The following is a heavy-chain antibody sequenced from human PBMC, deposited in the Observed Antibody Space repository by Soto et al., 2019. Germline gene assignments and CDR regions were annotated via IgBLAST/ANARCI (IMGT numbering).Heavy chain of an antibody. Sequence: QLHLQESGPGLVEPSGTLSLTCTVSGDSITSSDFYWGWIRQPPGQGLEWLGTIPHSGDTYSNPHLKSRLTMSGVTSKTHFSLKLPFVTAAHTPAYFCARQRLGPIPLFWWLTPVASWGQGILVSVSS. J-gene: IGHJ5*02. V-gene: IGHV4-39*01. CDR1: GDSITSSDFY. CDR3: ARQRLGPIPLFWWLTPVAS. CDR2: IPHSGDT. D-gene: IGHD2-15*01.